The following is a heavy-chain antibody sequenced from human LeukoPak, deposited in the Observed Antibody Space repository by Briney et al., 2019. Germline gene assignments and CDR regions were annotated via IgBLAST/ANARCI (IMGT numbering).Heavy chain of an antibody. D-gene: IGHD3-22*01. Sequence: GGSLRLSSAASGFTFTSYWMHCVRQAPGKGLVWVSRIKSEGSDTDYADSVKGRFTISRDNAKHTLYLQMNSLSDEDTAVDYRARDFEYYYDSSAFDHWGQGTLVTVSS. CDR3: ARDFEYYYDSSAFDH. J-gene: IGHJ4*02. CDR2: IKSEGSDT. V-gene: IGHV3-74*01. CDR1: GFTFTSYW.